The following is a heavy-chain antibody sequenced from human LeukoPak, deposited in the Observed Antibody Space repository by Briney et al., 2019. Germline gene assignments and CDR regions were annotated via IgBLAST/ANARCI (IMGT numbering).Heavy chain of an antibody. J-gene: IGHJ4*02. CDR3: ARSEYYSDY. CDR1: GYSFASYW. CDR2: VYPGDSDT. Sequence: GESLKISCKASGYSFASYWIGWVRQMPGEGLEWMGIVYPGDSDTRYSPSFQGQVTISADKSISTAYLQWSSLKASDTAMYYCARSEYYSDYWGQGTLVTVSS. V-gene: IGHV5-51*01.